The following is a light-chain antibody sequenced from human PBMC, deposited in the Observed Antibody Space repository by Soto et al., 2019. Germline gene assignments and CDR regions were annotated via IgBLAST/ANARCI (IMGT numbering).Light chain of an antibody. CDR3: CSYAGSSTFL. V-gene: IGLV2-23*02. J-gene: IGLJ1*01. CDR1: SIDVGSYNL. Sequence: QSVLTQPASVSGSPGQSITISCTGTSIDVGSYNLVSWYQQHPGKAPKLMIYEVSKRPSGVSNRFSGSKSGNTASLTISGLQAEDEADYYCCSYAGSSTFLFGTGTKVTVL. CDR2: EVS.